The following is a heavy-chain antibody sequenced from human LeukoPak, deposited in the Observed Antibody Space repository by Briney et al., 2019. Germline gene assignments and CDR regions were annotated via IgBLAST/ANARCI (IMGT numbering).Heavy chain of an antibody. V-gene: IGHV1-2*02. D-gene: IGHD2/OR15-2a*01. CDR1: GYTFTGYY. CDR2: INPNSGGT. J-gene: IGHJ6*02. Sequence: ASVKVSCTASGYTFTGYYMHWVRQAPGQGLEWMGWINPNSGGTNYAQKFQGRVTMTRDTSISTAYMELSRLRSDDTAVYYCARAKGIGSYGMDVWGQGTTVTVSS. CDR3: ARAKGIGSYGMDV.